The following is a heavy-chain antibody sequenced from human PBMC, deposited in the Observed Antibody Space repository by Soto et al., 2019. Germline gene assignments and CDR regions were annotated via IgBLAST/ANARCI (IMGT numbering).Heavy chain of an antibody. CDR1: VGTFSRYA. V-gene: IGHV1-69*13. D-gene: IGHD5-12*01. Sequence: SAVKVCCKASVGTFSRYAISWLRQAPGQGLEWMGGIIPIFGTANYAQKFQGRVTITADESTSTAYMELSSLRSEDTAVYYCASCDRGYHSSGWGVFAIPGQGTMVTGS. CDR3: ASCDRGYHSSGWGVFAI. CDR2: IIPIFGTA. J-gene: IGHJ3*02.